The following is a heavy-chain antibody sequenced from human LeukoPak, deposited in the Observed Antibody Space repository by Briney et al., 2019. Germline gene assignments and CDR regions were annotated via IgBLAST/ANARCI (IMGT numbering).Heavy chain of an antibody. V-gene: IGHV3-48*04. CDR1: GFTFSSYW. CDR3: AELGITMIGGV. Sequence: GGSLRLSCAASGFTFSSYWMSWVRQAPGKGLEGVSYISSSGSTIYYADSVKGRFTISRDNAKNSLYLQMNSLRAEDTAVYYCAELGITMIGGVWGKGTTVTISS. J-gene: IGHJ6*04. CDR2: ISSSGSTI. D-gene: IGHD3-10*02.